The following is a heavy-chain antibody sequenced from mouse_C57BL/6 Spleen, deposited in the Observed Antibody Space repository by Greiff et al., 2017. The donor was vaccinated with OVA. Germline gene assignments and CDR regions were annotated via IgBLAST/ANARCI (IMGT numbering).Heavy chain of an antibody. Sequence: EVKLQESGEGLVKPGGSLKLSCAASGFTFSSYAMSWVRQTPEKRLEWVAYISSGGDYIYYADTVKGRFTISRDNARNTLYLQMSSLKSEDTAMYYCTRVSLTTVVAKGYFDVWGTGTTVTVSS. CDR3: TRVSLTTVVAKGYFDV. D-gene: IGHD1-1*01. CDR2: ISSGGDYI. CDR1: GFTFSSYA. V-gene: IGHV5-9-1*02. J-gene: IGHJ1*03.